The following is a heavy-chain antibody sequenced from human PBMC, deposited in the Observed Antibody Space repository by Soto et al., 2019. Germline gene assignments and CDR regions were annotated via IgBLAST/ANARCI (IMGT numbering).Heavy chain of an antibody. Sequence: EVQLLASGGGLVQPGGSVRLSCAASGFTFSIYALNWVRQAPGKGLGWVAGIIGAGVPYYADSVKGGFTISRDNSKNTLYLQINSLRAEDTALYFGAKDFTPDSWWDIDYWGQGSLVTVSS. J-gene: IGHJ4*02. D-gene: IGHD2-15*01. CDR1: GFTFSIYA. CDR3: AKDFTPDSWWDIDY. CDR2: IIGAGVP. V-gene: IGHV3-23*01.